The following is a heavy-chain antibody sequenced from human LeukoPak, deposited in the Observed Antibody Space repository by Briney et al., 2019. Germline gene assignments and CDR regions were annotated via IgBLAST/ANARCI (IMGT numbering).Heavy chain of an antibody. V-gene: IGHV3-33*01. CDR2: IWYDGSNK. J-gene: IGHJ3*02. CDR1: GFTFSSYG. CDR3: ARDQEKETGTGAFDI. D-gene: IGHD3-9*01. Sequence: GGSLRLSCAASGFTFSSYGMHWVRQAPGKGLEWVAVIWYDGSNKYYADSVKGRFTISRDNSKNTLYLQMNSLGAEDTAVYYCARDQEKETGTGAFDIWGQGTMVTVSS.